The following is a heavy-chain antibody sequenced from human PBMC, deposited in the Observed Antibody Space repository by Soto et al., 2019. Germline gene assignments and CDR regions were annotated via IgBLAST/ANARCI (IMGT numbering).Heavy chain of an antibody. J-gene: IGHJ5*02. CDR2: IFSNDEK. Sequence: QVTLKESGPVLVKPTETLTLTCTVSGFSLSNARMGVSWIRQPPGKALEWLAHIFSNDEKSYSTSLKSMLTISKDTSKSQVVLTMTNMDPVDTATYYCARSSEYSRSRGWFDPWGQGTLVTVSS. V-gene: IGHV2-26*01. D-gene: IGHD6-6*01. CDR3: ARSSEYSRSRGWFDP. CDR1: GFSLSNARMG.